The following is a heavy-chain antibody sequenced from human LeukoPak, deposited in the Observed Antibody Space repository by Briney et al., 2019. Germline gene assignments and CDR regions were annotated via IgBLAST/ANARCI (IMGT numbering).Heavy chain of an antibody. V-gene: IGHV4-30-4*01. CDR2: IYYSGST. Sequence: KTSETLSLTCTVSGGSISSGDYYWSWIRQPPGKGLEWIGYIYYSGSTYYDPSLKSRVTISVDKSKNQFSLKLSSVTAADTAVYYCARFRKVRWGNYYYYYGMDVWGQGTTVTVSS. D-gene: IGHD3-10*01. J-gene: IGHJ6*02. CDR1: GGSISSGDYY. CDR3: ARFRKVRWGNYYYYYGMDV.